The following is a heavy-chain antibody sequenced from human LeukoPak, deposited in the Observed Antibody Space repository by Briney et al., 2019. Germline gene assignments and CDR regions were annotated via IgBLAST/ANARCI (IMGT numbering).Heavy chain of an antibody. V-gene: IGHV4-39*07. Sequence: SETLSLTCTVSGGSISSSSYYWGWIRQPPGKGLEWIGSIYYSGSTYYDPSLKSRVTISVDTSKNQFSLKLSSVTAADTAVYYCARAVSTVTRYYYYYYMDVWGKGTTVTVSS. CDR2: IYYSGST. J-gene: IGHJ6*03. D-gene: IGHD4-17*01. CDR1: GGSISSSSYY. CDR3: ARAVSTVTRYYYYYYMDV.